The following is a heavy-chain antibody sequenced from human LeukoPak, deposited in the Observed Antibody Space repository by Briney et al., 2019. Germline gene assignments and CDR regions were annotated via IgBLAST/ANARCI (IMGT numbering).Heavy chain of an antibody. Sequence: GGSLRLSRAASRFTFSSYGMHWVRQAPGKGLEWVAYIQYDGSNAQYADSVKGRFSISRDSSKNILYLQMNSLRAEDTAVYYCAKDRCSNGVGCYYYYMDVWGKGTTVTISS. V-gene: IGHV3-30*02. CDR1: RFTFSSYG. CDR2: IQYDGSNA. CDR3: AKDRCSNGVGCYYYYMDV. D-gene: IGHD2-8*01. J-gene: IGHJ6*03.